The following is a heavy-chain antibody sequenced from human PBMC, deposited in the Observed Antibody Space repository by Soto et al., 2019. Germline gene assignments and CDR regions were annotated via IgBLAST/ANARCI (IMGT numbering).Heavy chain of an antibody. D-gene: IGHD3-3*01. J-gene: IGHJ4*02. CDR3: SKSIFGVLIIGADVDS. V-gene: IGHV3-9*01. CDR1: GFTFDGYG. CDR2: IRRDSGTI. Sequence: EVQLVESGGGLEQPGRSLRLSCAASGFTFDGYGMHWVRQAPGKGLEWVSGIRRDSGTIGYADSVKVRFTISRDNAKNSLYLQVNSPRAEDTTLYYCSKSIFGVLIIGADVDSWGKGTPVTVSS.